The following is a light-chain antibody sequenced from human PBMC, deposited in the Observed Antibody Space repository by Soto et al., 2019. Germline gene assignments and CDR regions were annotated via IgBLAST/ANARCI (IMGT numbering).Light chain of an antibody. CDR1: QSISSY. J-gene: IGKJ5*01. CDR3: QQSYSTPIT. Sequence: PSPLSASVGDRVTITCRASQSISSYLNWYQQKPGKAPKLLIYAASSLQSGVPSRFSGSGSGTDFTLTISSLQPEDFATYYCQQSYSTPITFGQGTRLEIK. V-gene: IGKV1-39*01. CDR2: AAS.